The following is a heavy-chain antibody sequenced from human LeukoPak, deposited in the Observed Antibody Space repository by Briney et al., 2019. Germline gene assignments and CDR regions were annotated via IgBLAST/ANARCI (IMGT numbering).Heavy chain of an antibody. J-gene: IGHJ4*02. D-gene: IGHD2-2*01. CDR2: IKSKTDGGTT. V-gene: IGHV3-15*01. CDR3: TTAPYCSSTSCYGGDY. Sequence: GGSLRLSCAASGFTFSNAWMSWVRQAPGKGLEWVGRIKSKTDGGTTDYAERVKGRFTISRDDSKNTLYLQMNSLKPEDTAVYYCTTAPYCSSTSCYGGDYWGQGTLVTVSS. CDR1: GFTFSNAW.